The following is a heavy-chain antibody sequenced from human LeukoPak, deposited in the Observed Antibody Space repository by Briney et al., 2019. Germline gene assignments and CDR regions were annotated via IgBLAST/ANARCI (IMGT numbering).Heavy chain of an antibody. CDR2: ISSSSSYI. J-gene: IGHJ4*02. D-gene: IGHD3-16*02. CDR1: GFTFSSYS. CDR3: AREYYDYVWGSYRYSDY. Sequence: GGSLRLSGAASGFTFSSYSMNWVRQAPGKGLEWVSSISSSSSYIYYADSVKGRFTISRDNAKNSLYLQMNSLRAEDTAVYYCAREYYDYVWGSYRYSDYWGQGTLVTVSS. V-gene: IGHV3-21*01.